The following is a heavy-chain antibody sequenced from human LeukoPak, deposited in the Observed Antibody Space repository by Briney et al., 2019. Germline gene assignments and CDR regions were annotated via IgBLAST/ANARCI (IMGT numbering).Heavy chain of an antibody. Sequence: GGSLRLSCAAAGFTFSDYYMSWIRQAPGKGLEWVSYISSSGSTIYYADSVKGRFTISRDNAKNSLYLQMNSLRAEDTAVYYCASESYSSSWPRGGNWFDPWGQGTLVTVSS. V-gene: IGHV3-11*04. CDR3: ASESYSSSWPRGGNWFDP. CDR2: ISSSGSTI. J-gene: IGHJ5*02. CDR1: GFTFSDYY. D-gene: IGHD6-13*01.